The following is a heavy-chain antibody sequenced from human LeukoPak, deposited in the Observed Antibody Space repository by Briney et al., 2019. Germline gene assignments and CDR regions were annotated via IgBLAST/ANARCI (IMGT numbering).Heavy chain of an antibody. CDR2: IYYSGST. D-gene: IGHD1-20*01. CDR1: GGSVSSGGYY. CDR3: ARLYNWNYFDY. V-gene: IGHV4-31*03. Sequence: SQTLSLTCTVSGGSVSSGGYYWNWICQHPGKGLEWIGYIYYSGSTYYNPSLKSRVTISVDTSKNQFSLKLSSVTAADTAVYYCARLYNWNYFDYWGQGTLVTVSS. J-gene: IGHJ4*02.